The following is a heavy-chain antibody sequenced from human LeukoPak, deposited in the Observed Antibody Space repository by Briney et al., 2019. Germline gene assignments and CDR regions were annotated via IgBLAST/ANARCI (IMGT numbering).Heavy chain of an antibody. CDR1: GFTFSNYG. D-gene: IGHD3-16*01. J-gene: IGHJ4*02. CDR3: AKVGADSNYDY. CDR2: ISDSGTNT. Sequence: GGSLRLSCVASGFTFSNYGMTWVRQAPGKGLEWASGISDSGTNTYYAVSVKGRFTISRDNSKNTLYLQMNTLRAEDTALYYCAKVGADSNYDYWGQGTLVTVSS. V-gene: IGHV3-23*01.